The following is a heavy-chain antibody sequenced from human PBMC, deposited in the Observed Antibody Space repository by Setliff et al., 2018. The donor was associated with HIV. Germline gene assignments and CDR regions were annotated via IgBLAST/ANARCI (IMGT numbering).Heavy chain of an antibody. CDR1: GYSISIGYY. CDR3: VRGYCSSTTCYEDYYYMDV. V-gene: IGHV4-38-2*01. CDR2: IFFTGNT. D-gene: IGHD2-2*01. J-gene: IGHJ6*03. Sequence: SETLSLTCAVSGYSISIGYYWGWIRRPPGKGLEYIGSIFFTGNTIYNPSLKARVTLSVDMSKNQVFLRLSSVTAADTAVYYCVRGYCSSTTCYEDYYYMDVWGKGSTVTVSS.